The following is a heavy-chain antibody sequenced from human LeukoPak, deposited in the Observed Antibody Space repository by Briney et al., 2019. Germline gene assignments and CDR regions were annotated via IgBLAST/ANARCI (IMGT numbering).Heavy chain of an antibody. J-gene: IGHJ6*04. V-gene: IGHV4-4*09. Sequence: SETLSLTCTVSGGSISSYYWSWIRQPPGKGLEWTGYIYTSGSTNYNPSLKSRVTISVDTSKNQFSLKLSSVTAADTAVYYCASTPITCYYDSSGYLPLDVWGKGTTVTVSS. CDR1: GGSISSYY. CDR3: ASTPITCYYDSSGYLPLDV. CDR2: IYTSGST. D-gene: IGHD3-22*01.